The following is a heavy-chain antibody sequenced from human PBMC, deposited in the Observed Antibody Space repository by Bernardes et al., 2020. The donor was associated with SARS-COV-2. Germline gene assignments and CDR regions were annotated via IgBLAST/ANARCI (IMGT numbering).Heavy chain of an antibody. Sequence: GGSLRLSYAASGFSFSNYWMHWVRQAPGKGLVWVSRINSDGSTTTYADSVKGRFTISRDNAKNTLYLQMNSLRAEDTAVYYCARAGIAVAGSYYFDYWGQGTLVTVSS. J-gene: IGHJ4*02. CDR3: ARAGIAVAGSYYFDY. D-gene: IGHD6-19*01. CDR2: INSDGSTT. V-gene: IGHV3-74*01. CDR1: GFSFSNYW.